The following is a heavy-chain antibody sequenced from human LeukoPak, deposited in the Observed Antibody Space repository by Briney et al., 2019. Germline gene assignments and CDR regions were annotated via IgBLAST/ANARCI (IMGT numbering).Heavy chain of an antibody. V-gene: IGHV4-39*07. CDR3: ARPNRYDLYFDY. J-gene: IGHJ4*02. Sequence: TSETLSLTCTVSGGSISSSSYYWGWIRQPPGKGLEWIGSIYYSGSTYYNPSLKSRVTISVDTSKNQFSLKLSSVTAADTAVYYCARPNRYDLYFDYWGQGTLVTVSS. D-gene: IGHD5-12*01. CDR1: GGSISSSSYY. CDR2: IYYSGST.